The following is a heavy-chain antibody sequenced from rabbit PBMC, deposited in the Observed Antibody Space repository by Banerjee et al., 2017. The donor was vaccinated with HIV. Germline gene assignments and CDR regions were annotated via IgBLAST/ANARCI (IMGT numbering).Heavy chain of an antibody. D-gene: IGHD1-1*01. Sequence: QSLEESGGDLVKPGASLALTCTASGFSFSSGYYMCWVRQAPGKGLEWIACIGASSGTTWYASWAKGRFTISKTSSTTVTLQMTSLTAADTATYFCARGDVGFGGYGLWGPGTLVTVS. CDR2: IGASSGTT. CDR3: ARGDVGFGGYGL. V-gene: IGHV1S40*01. J-gene: IGHJ4*01. CDR1: GFSFSSGYY.